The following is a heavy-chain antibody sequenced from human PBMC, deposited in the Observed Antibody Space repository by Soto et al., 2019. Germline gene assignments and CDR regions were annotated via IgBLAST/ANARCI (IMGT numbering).Heavy chain of an antibody. D-gene: IGHD3-22*01. CDR2: IYHSGST. CDR3: ARDGYYYDSSGYYHTRSFDY. V-gene: IGHV4-4*02. Sequence: QVQLQESGPGLVKPSGTLSLTCAVSGGSISSSNWWSWVRQPPGKGLEWIGEIYHSGSTNYNPSRKSRVTISVDKSKNQFSLKLSSVTAADTAVYYCARDGYYYDSSGYYHTRSFDYWGQGTLVTVSS. J-gene: IGHJ4*02. CDR1: GGSISSSNW.